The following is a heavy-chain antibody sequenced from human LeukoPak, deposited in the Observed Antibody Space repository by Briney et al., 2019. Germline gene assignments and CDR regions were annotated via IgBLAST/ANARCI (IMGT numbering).Heavy chain of an antibody. CDR2: ISWNSGSI. CDR3: AKAVYTVTTEGAFDI. D-gene: IGHD4-17*01. CDR1: GFTFDDYA. Sequence: GGSLRLSCAASGFTFDDYAVHWVRQAPGKGLEWVSGISWNSGSIGYADSVKGRFTISRDNAKNSLYLQMNSLRAEDTALYYCAKAVYTVTTEGAFDIWGQGTMVTVSS. J-gene: IGHJ3*02. V-gene: IGHV3-9*01.